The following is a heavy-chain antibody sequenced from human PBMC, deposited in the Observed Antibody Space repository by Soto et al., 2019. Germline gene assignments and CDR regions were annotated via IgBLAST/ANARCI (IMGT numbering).Heavy chain of an antibody. CDR1: GGSFSGYY. D-gene: IGHD6-13*01. CDR3: ARGPGIAAAAALIGLAFDY. V-gene: IGHV4-34*01. CDR2: INHSGST. Sequence: QVQLQQWGAGLLKPSETLSLTCAVYGGSFSGYYWSWIRQPPGKGLEWIGEINHSGSTNYNPSLKSRVTISVDTSKNQFSLKLSSVTAADTAVYYCARGPGIAAAAALIGLAFDYWGQGTLVTVSS. J-gene: IGHJ4*02.